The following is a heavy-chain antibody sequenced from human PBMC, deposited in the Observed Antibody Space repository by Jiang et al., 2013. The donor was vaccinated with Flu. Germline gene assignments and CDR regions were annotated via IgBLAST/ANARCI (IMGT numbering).Heavy chain of an antibody. J-gene: IGHJ4*02. V-gene: IGHV3-64*01. Sequence: VQLLESGGGLVQPGGSLRLSCAASGFTFSSYAMHWVRQAPGKGLEYVSAISSNGGSTYYANSVKGRFTISRDNSKNTLYLQMGSLRAEDMAVYYCAREFPYYYGSGSYSDYWGQGTLVTVSS. D-gene: IGHD3-10*01. CDR2: ISSNGGST. CDR1: GFTFSSYA. CDR3: AREFPYYYGSGSYSDY.